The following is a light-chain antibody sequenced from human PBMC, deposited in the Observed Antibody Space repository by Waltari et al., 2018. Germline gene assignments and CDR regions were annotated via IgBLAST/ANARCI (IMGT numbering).Light chain of an antibody. V-gene: IGLV4-69*01. Sequence: QLVLTQSPSASASLGASVNLTCTLSSGHSSYAIAWHHQQPEKGPRYLMKLNSDGSHSKGDGIPDRFSGSSSGAERYLTISSLQSEDEADYYCQTWGTGIWVFGGGTKLTVL. CDR3: QTWGTGIWV. J-gene: IGLJ3*02. CDR2: LNSDGSH. CDR1: SGHSSYA.